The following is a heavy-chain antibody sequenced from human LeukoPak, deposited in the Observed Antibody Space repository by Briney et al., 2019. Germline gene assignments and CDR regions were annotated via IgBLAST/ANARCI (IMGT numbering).Heavy chain of an antibody. CDR1: GFTVSSYA. Sequence: PGGSLRLSWAAAGFTVSSYAMHWGRQAAGKGRGWVAVISDGGSNKYYADSVKCRFTISSDNSKHPLYLQMNSLRAEDTAVYYCARDLRWLQLLDYWGQGTLVTVSS. CDR2: ISDGGSNK. D-gene: IGHD5-24*01. V-gene: IGHV3-30*04. CDR3: ARDLRWLQLLDY. J-gene: IGHJ4*02.